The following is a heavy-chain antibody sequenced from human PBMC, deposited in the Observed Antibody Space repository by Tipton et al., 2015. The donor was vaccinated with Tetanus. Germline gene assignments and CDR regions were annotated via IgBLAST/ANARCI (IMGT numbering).Heavy chain of an antibody. CDR3: AKVAYLLIAFFDY. Sequence: TASGFTFSSYAMSWVRQAPGKGLEWVSAISGSGGSTYYADSVKGRFTVSRDNSKNTLYLQMNSLRAEDTAVYYCAKVAYLLIAFFDYWGQGTLVTVSS. D-gene: IGHD2-8*01. J-gene: IGHJ4*02. CDR1: GFTFSSYA. V-gene: IGHV3-23*01. CDR2: ISGSGGST.